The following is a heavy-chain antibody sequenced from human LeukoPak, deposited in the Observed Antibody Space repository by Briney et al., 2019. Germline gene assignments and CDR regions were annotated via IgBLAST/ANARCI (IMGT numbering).Heavy chain of an antibody. CDR2: ISGSGGTT. CDR1: GFTFSSYA. D-gene: IGHD3-3*01. V-gene: IGHV3-23*01. CDR3: ARNDRITIFGVAMRFDY. J-gene: IGHJ4*02. Sequence: QPGGSLRLSCAASGFTFSSYAMSWVRQAPGKGLEWVSAISGSGGTTYYADSVKGRSTISRDNSKNTLYLQMNSLRAEDTAVYYCARNDRITIFGVAMRFDYWGQGTLVTVSS.